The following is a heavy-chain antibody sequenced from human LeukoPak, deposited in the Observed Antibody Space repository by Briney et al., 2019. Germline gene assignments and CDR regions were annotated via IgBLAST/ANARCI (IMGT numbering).Heavy chain of an antibody. CDR2: IRYDGSNK. V-gene: IGHV3-30*02. CDR1: GFTFSNYI. J-gene: IGHJ4*02. Sequence: GGSLRLSCAASGFTFSNYIMHWVRQAPGKGLEWVAFIRYDGSNKYYADSVKGRFTISRDNSKNTLYLQMNSLRAEDTAVYYCAKGHSGYEYYFDYWGQGTLVTVSS. CDR3: AKGHSGYEYYFDY. D-gene: IGHD5-12*01.